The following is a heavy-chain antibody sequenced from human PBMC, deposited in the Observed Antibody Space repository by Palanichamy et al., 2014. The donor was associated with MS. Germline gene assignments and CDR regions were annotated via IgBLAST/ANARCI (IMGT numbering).Heavy chain of an antibody. Sequence: QVQLVESGGGVVQPGRSLRLSCAASGFTFSSFGMHWVRQPPGKGLEWVAVIWYDGSKKYYADSVEGRFTISRDNSESTLYLQMNSLRAEDTAVYYCVTNDYGDNPSLRQTFESWGQGTLVTVSS. D-gene: IGHD4/OR15-4a*01. CDR2: IWYDGSKK. J-gene: IGHJ4*02. V-gene: IGHV3-33*08. CDR3: VTNDYGDNPSLRQTFES. CDR1: GFTFSSFG.